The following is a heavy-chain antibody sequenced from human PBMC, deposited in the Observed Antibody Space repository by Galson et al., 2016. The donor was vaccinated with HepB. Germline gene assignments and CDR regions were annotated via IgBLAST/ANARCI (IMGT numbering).Heavy chain of an antibody. J-gene: IGHJ5*02. V-gene: IGHV4-30-4*08. CDR1: GGSISDAYYH. Sequence: TLSLTCTVSGGSISDAYYHWGWIRQQSGKGLEWIGYMSHSGSTSYSPSLRSRVTISGDTSENQFSLNLYSVTAADTAVYYCATQWEFAYNWFDPWGQGTLVTVSS. CDR2: MSHSGST. D-gene: IGHD1-26*01. CDR3: ATQWEFAYNWFDP.